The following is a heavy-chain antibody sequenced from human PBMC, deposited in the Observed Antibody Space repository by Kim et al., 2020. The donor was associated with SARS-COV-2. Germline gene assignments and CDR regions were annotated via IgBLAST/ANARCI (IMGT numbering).Heavy chain of an antibody. J-gene: IGHJ4*02. CDR1: GFTFSDHY. D-gene: IGHD3-10*01. Sequence: GGSLRLSCAASGFTFSDHYMDWVRQAPGKGLEWVGRIRNKANGQTTEYAASVKGRFTISRDDSKNSLCLQMNSLKTEDTAVYYCARAFGSQTAFDYWGQGTLVTVSS. V-gene: IGHV3-72*01. CDR2: IRNKANGQTT. CDR3: ARAFGSQTAFDY.